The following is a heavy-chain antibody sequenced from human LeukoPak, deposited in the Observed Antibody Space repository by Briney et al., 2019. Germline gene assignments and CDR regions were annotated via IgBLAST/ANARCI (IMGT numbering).Heavy chain of an antibody. D-gene: IGHD3-10*01. V-gene: IGHV1-69*06. CDR2: IIPIFGTA. J-gene: IGHJ4*02. CDR3: ARVFFEDYYGSGSYYNLYFDY. CDR1: GGTFSSYA. Sequence: ASVKVSCKASGGTFSSYAISWVRQAPGQGLEWMGGIIPIFGTANYAQKFQGRVTITADKSTSTAYMELSSLRSGDTAVYYCARVFFEDYYGSGSYYNLYFDYWGQGTLVTVSS.